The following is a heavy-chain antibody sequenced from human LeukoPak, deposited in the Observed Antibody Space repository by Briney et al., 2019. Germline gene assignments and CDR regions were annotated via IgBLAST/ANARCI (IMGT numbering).Heavy chain of an antibody. CDR2: IRSKGYGGTT. D-gene: IGHD3-10*01. V-gene: IGHV3-49*04. J-gene: IGHJ4*02. Sequence: GGSLRLSCSAYGFTFGDHAMSWVRQDPGKGLEWVGFIRSKGYGGTTEYAASVEGRFSLSRDDSKSFVYLQMSSLKTEDTAVYYCTRVRSGNDFDYWGQGTLVTVFS. CDR3: TRVRSGNDFDY. CDR1: GFTFGDHA.